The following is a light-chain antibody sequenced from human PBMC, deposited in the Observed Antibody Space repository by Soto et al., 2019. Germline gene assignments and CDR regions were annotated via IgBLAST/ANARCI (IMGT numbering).Light chain of an antibody. J-gene: IGKJ4*01. V-gene: IGKV3-15*01. CDR1: QSVSSN. Sequence: EIVLTQSPGTLSLSPGERATLSCMASQSVSSNYLAWYQQKPGQAPRLLIYGASTRATGIPARFSGSGSGTEFTLTISSLQSEDFAVYYCQQYNNWLTFGGGTKVDI. CDR3: QQYNNWLT. CDR2: GAS.